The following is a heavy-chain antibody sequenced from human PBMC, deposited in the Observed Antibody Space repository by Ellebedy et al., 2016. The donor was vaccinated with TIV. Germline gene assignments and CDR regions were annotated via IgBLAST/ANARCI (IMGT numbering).Heavy chain of an antibody. CDR2: ISRSGNTI. CDR1: GFSFRDYY. D-gene: IGHD3-10*01. J-gene: IGHJ5*02. V-gene: IGHV3-11*01. Sequence: GESLKISCAASGFSFRDYYMSWIRQAPGKGLEWVSYISRSGNTIYYADSVNGRFTISRDNAKNSLYLQMNSLRAEDTAVYYCARCPLTMSRGDDEYNWIDPWGQGTLVTVSS. CDR3: ARCPLTMSRGDDEYNWIDP.